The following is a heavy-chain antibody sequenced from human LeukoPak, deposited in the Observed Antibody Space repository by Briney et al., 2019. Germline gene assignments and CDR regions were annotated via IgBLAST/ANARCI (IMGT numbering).Heavy chain of an antibody. CDR3: GTSDYGADFDY. J-gene: IGHJ4*02. Sequence: GGSLRLSCAASGFTFSNYWMRWVRQAPGEGLVWVSSIKRDGSITTYADSVKGRFTISRDNAKNTLYLQMNSLRAEDTVVYYCGTSDYGADFDYWGQGTLVTVSS. CDR2: IKRDGSIT. V-gene: IGHV3-74*01. D-gene: IGHD4-17*01. CDR1: GFTFSNYW.